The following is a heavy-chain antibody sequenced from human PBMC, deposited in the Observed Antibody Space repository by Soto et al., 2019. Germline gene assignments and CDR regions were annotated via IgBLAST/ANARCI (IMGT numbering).Heavy chain of an antibody. CDR1: GYSISSVYY. CDR2: IYHSGST. D-gene: IGHD2-2*01. Sequence: PSDTLSLTCAVSGYSISSVYYWGWIRQPPGKGLEWIGTIYHSGSTFHNPSLKSRVTISVDTSKNQFSLKLRSVTAADTAVYYCAVGYCSSTTCSRKYFQHWGQGTLVTVS. V-gene: IGHV4-38-2*01. J-gene: IGHJ1*01. CDR3: AVGYCSSTTCSRKYFQH.